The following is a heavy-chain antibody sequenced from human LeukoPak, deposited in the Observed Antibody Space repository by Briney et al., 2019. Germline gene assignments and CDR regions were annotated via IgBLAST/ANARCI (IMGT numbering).Heavy chain of an antibody. J-gene: IGHJ4*02. D-gene: IGHD7-27*01. CDR1: GGSISSGSYY. Sequence: MSSETLSLTCTVSGGSISSGSYYWSWIRQPAGKGLEWIGRIYTSGSTIYNPSLKSRVTISVDTSKNQFSLKLYSVTAADTAVYYCARAGLGGWGWFDYWGQGILVTVSS. CDR2: IYTSGST. V-gene: IGHV4-61*02. CDR3: ARAGLGGWGWFDY.